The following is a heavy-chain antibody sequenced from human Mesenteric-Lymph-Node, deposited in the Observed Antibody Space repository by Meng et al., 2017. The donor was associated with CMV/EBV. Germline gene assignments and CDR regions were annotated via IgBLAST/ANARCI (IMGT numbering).Heavy chain of an antibody. V-gene: IGHV1-8*03. CDR2: MNPNSGNT. D-gene: IGHD1-26*01. CDR3: ARGPPRIRGSYYFDY. CDR1: GYTFTSYD. J-gene: IGHJ4*02. Sequence: ASVKVSCKASGYTFTSYDLNWVRQATGQGLEWMGWMNPNSGNTGYEQKFQGRVTITRNTSISTAYMELSSLRSEDTAVYYCARGPPRIRGSYYFDYWGQGTLVTVSS.